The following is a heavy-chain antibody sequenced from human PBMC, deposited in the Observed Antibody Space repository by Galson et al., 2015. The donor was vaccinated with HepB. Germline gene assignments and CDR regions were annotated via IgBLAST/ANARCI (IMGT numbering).Heavy chain of an antibody. CDR2: IIESGGTA. J-gene: IGHJ4*02. V-gene: IGHV3-23*01. CDR1: GFSFSSYA. Sequence: SLRLSCAASGFSFSSYAMSWFRQAPGKGLEFVSGIIESGGTAYYADPGRGRFTISRDKSKGMLYLQMNGLRAEDTAIYYCAKDYRPGEHIMLGHWGQGTLVTVSS. CDR3: AKDYRPGEHIMLGH. D-gene: IGHD3-16*02.